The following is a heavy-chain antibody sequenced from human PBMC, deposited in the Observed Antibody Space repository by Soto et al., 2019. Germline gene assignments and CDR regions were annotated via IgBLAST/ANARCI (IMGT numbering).Heavy chain of an antibody. V-gene: IGHV3-33*01. Sequence: SLRLSCAASGFPFSSYGMHWVRQAPGKGLEGVAVIWYDGSNKYYLDSVKGRFTISRDNSKNKLYLQMNSLRAEDTAVYYCARDWCTGDSCYSRFDSWGQGTMVTV. D-gene: IGHD2-15*01. J-gene: IGHJ3*02. CDR3: ARDWCTGDSCYSRFDS. CDR1: GFPFSSYG. CDR2: IWYDGSNK.